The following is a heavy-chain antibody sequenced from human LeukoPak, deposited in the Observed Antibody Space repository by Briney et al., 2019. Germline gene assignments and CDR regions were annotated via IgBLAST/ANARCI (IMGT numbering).Heavy chain of an antibody. V-gene: IGHV4-39*01. CDR1: GGSISSSSYY. Sequence: PSETLSLTCTVSGGSISSSSYYWGWIRQPPGKGLERIGSIYYSGSTYYNPSLKSRVTISIDTSKNQFSLKLSSVTAADTAVYYCARHPVNIAAAGTVLWFDPWGQGTLVTVSS. D-gene: IGHD6-13*01. J-gene: IGHJ5*02. CDR2: IYYSGST. CDR3: ARHPVNIAAAGTVLWFDP.